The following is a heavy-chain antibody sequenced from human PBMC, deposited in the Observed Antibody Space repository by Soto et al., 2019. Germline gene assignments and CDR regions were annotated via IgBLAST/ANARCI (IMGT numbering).Heavy chain of an antibody. CDR1: GYNFNNYW. J-gene: IGHJ6*02. Sequence: GASLKISCKGSGYNFNNYWINWVRQMPGKGLEWMGRIDPYDSYTNYSPSFQGHVTISVDTSSSTAYLQWSSLKASDTAMYYCAFFPFPGFGNYAMDFWGQGTSIALSS. CDR2: IDPYDSYT. V-gene: IGHV5-10-1*01. CDR3: AFFPFPGFGNYAMDF. D-gene: IGHD3-10*01.